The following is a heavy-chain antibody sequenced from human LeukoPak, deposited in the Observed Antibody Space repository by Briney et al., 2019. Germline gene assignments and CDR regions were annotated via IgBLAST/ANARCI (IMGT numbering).Heavy chain of an antibody. D-gene: IGHD2-2*01. CDR3: ARDCEDIVVVFGMDV. J-gene: IGHJ6*02. CDR1: EFTFSSYG. V-gene: IGHV3-33*01. Sequence: GGSLRLSCAASEFTFSSYGMHWVRQAPGKGLEWVAVIWYDASNKYYADSVKGRFTISRDNSKNTPYLQMNSLRAEDTAVYYCARDCEDIVVVFGMDVWGQGTTVTVSS. CDR2: IWYDASNK.